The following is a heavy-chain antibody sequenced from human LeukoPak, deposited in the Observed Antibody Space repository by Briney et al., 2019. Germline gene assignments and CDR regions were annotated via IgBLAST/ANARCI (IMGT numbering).Heavy chain of an antibody. J-gene: IGHJ5*02. CDR1: GFTFSSYA. CDR2: ISYDGSNK. D-gene: IGHD3-10*01. CDR3: AKPRITMVRGVIIGSNWFDP. Sequence: GSLRLSCAASGFTFSSYAMHWVRQAPGKGLEWVAVISYDGSNKYYADSVKGRFTISRDNSKNTLYLQMNSLRAEDTAVYYCAKPRITMVRGVIIGSNWFDPWGQGTLVTVSS. V-gene: IGHV3-30-3*02.